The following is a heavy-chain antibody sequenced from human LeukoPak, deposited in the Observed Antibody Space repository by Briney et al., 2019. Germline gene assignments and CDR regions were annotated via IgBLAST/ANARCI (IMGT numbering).Heavy chain of an antibody. CDR1: EYTCTDYY. Sequence: ASLKVSYRSSEYTCTDYYMNWVRQAPGQGLEWMGWINSNSGVTNYVQKFKGRVTMTRDTSISTAYMELTRLTSDDTAVYYCARGTLRELRGFDYWGQGTLVTVSS. V-gene: IGHV1-2*02. J-gene: IGHJ4*02. CDR2: INSNSGVT. D-gene: IGHD1-26*01. CDR3: ARGTLRELRGFDY.